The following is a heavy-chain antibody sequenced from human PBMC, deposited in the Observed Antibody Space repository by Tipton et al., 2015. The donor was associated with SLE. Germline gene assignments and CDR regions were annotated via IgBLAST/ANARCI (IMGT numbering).Heavy chain of an antibody. CDR1: GFTFSSYE. J-gene: IGHJ6*03. Sequence: SLRLSCAASGFTFSSYEMNWVRQAPGKGLEWVSYISSSGSAIYYADSVKGRFTISRDNAKNSLYLQMNSLRAEDTAVYYCARVVVAATINYYYYMDVWGKGTTVTVSS. CDR3: ARVVVAATINYYYYMDV. V-gene: IGHV3-48*03. CDR2: ISSSGSAI. D-gene: IGHD2-15*01.